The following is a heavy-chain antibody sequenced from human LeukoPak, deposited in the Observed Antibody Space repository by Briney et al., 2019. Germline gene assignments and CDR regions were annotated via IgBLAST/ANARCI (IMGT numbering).Heavy chain of an antibody. D-gene: IGHD2-2*01. V-gene: IGHV4-34*01. CDR1: GGSFSDYY. J-gene: IGHJ4*02. CDR2: INHSGIT. Sequence: SETLSLTCAVFGGSFSDYYWSWIRQPPGKGLEWIGEINHSGITNYNPSLKSRVTISVDTSKNQFSLKLSSVTAADTAVYYCARGYCSSTSCLHFDYWGQGTLVTVSS. CDR3: ARGYCSSTSCLHFDY.